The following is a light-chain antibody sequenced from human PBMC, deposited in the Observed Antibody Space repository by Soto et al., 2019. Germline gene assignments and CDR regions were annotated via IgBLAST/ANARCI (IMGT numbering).Light chain of an antibody. Sequence: IQLTQSPSSLSASVGDRVTITCRASQGISSYLAWYQQKPGKAPKLLIYGASTLQRGVPSRFSGSGSGTDSTLTISSLQPEDFATYYCQQLNSYLSLTFGGGTKVEIK. V-gene: IGKV1-9*01. CDR1: QGISSY. CDR3: QQLNSYLSLT. CDR2: GAS. J-gene: IGKJ4*01.